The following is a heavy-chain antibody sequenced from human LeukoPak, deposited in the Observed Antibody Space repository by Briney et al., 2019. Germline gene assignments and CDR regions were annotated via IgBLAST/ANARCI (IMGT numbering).Heavy chain of an antibody. CDR1: GYTLTELS. J-gene: IGHJ4*02. D-gene: IGHD2-21*01. CDR2: FDPEDGET. CDR3: ATVGLVTPAYSSFDY. Sequence: GASVKVSCKVSGYTLTELSMHWVRQAPGKGLEWMGGFDPEDGETIYAQKFQGRVTMTEDTSTDTACMELSSLRSEDTAVYYCATVGLVTPAYSSFDYWGQGTLVTVSS. V-gene: IGHV1-24*01.